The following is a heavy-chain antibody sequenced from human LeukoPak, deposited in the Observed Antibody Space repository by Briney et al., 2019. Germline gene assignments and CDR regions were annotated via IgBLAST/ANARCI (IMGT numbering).Heavy chain of an antibody. D-gene: IGHD6-19*01. J-gene: IGHJ6*04. CDR1: GGSISSYY. V-gene: IGHV4-59*01. CDR3: ARGSSSGWFLGDV. CDR2: IYYSGST. Sequence: PSETLSLTCTVSGGSISSYYWNWIRQPPGKGLEWIGYIYYSGSTSYNPSLKSRVTISVDTSKNQFSLKLSSVTAAGTAVYHCARGSSSGWFLGDVWGKGTTVTVSS.